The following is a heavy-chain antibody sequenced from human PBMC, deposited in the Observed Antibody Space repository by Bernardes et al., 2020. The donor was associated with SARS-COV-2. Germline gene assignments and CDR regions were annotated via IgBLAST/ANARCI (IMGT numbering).Heavy chain of an antibody. D-gene: IGHD1-26*01. CDR1: GYTFTIYG. CDR3: AIDLGATKGYDY. J-gene: IGHJ4*02. Sequence: ASVKFSCKASGYTFTIYGISWVRQAPGQGLEWMGWISVYNGNTNYAQKLQGRVTMTTDTSTSTAYMELRSLRSDDTAVYYCAIDLGATKGYDYWGQGTLVTVSS. CDR2: ISVYNGNT. V-gene: IGHV1-18*01.